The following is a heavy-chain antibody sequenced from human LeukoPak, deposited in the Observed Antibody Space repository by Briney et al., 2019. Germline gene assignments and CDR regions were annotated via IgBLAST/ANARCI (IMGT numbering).Heavy chain of an antibody. J-gene: IGHJ4*02. CDR3: ARIIGAFGTYRYDS. CDR1: GFTFSNAW. CDR2: INQEGSER. Sequence: GGSLRLSCAVSGFTFSNAWMSWVRQAPGKGLEWVGNINQEGSERNHGDSVNGRFTISRDNAENSLYLQMNSLRAEDTAVYYCARIIGAFGTYRYDSWGQGTLVSVSS. D-gene: IGHD3-16*02. V-gene: IGHV3-7*01.